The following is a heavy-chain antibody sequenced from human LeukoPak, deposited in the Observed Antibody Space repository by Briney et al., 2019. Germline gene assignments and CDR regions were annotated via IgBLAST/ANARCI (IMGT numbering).Heavy chain of an antibody. J-gene: IGHJ6*02. CDR3: ARDMMAIIGYYYLMDV. D-gene: IGHD3-22*01. CDR1: GGSITSYF. V-gene: IGHV4-4*07. CDR2: IYVSGST. Sequence: SETLSLTCTVSGGSITSYFWSCIRQPAGKGLEWIGRIYVSGSTNYNPSLQSRVTMSVDTSKNQISLKLSSVTAADTAVYYCARDMMAIIGYYYLMDVWGQGTTVTVSS.